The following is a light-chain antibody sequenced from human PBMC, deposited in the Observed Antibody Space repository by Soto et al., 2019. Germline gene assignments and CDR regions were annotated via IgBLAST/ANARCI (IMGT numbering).Light chain of an antibody. V-gene: IGLV1-40*01. CDR1: SSNIGAGYD. Sequence: QSVLTQPPSVSGAPGQRVTISCTGSSSNIGAGYDVHWYQQLPGTAPKLLIYGNSNRPSGVPDRFSGSKSDTSASLAITGLQAEDEADYYFQSYDSSLSAYAVFGGGTKLTVL. CDR3: QSYDSSLSAYAV. J-gene: IGLJ2*01. CDR2: GNS.